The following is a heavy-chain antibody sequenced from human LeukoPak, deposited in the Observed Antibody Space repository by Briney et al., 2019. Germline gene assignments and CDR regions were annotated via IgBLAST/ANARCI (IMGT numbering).Heavy chain of an antibody. J-gene: IGHJ5*02. CDR2: INPNSGGT. CDR3: ARDWGEQQDLWFDP. V-gene: IGHV1-2*02. Sequence: GASVKVSCKASGYTFTNYGISWVRQAPGQGLEWMGWINPNSGGTNYAQKFQGRVTMTRDTSISTAYMELSRLRSDDTAVYYCARDWGEQQDLWFDPWGQGTLVTVSS. CDR1: GYTFTNYG. D-gene: IGHD6-13*01.